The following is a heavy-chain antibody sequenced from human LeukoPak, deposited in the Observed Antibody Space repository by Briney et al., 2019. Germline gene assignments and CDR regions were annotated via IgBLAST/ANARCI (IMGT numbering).Heavy chain of an antibody. CDR1: GFIFSNYG. J-gene: IGHJ4*02. V-gene: IGHV3-23*01. CDR3: AKDLNLRDFWSGYFDY. Sequence: GGSLRLSCAASGFIFSNYGMNWVRQAPGKGLEWVAAISASGSATSYADSVRGRFIISRDNSKSTTYLQMNSLRAEDTAVFYCAKDLNLRDFWSGYFDYWGQGIPVTVSS. D-gene: IGHD3-3*01. CDR2: ISASGSAT.